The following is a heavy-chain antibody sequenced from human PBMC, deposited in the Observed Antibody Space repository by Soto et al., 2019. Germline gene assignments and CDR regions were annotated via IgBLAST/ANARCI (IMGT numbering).Heavy chain of an antibody. CDR2: ISAGGNTK. CDR1: GSTLSNMG. J-gene: IGHJ4*02. D-gene: IGHD2-21*01. Sequence: QVQLVESGGGVVQPGTSLRLACAASGSTLSNMGLQWVRQAPGKGLKWVAVISAGGNTKYYATSVKGRFTISRDNSKNTLFLQMNSLRTEDTAMYYCAKESGGERYAAYFDYWGQGTLVTVSS. V-gene: IGHV3-30*18. CDR3: AKESGGERYAAYFDY.